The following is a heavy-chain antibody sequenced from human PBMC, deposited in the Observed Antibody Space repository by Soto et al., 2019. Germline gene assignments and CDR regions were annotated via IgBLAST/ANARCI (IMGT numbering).Heavy chain of an antibody. CDR3: ARTLGCSSTSCYPAPFDY. D-gene: IGHD2-2*01. Sequence: QVQLQESGPGLVKPSETLSLTCTVSGGSISSYYWSWIRQPPGKGLEWIGYIYYSGSTNYNPSLRSRGTRSVDTSQNQFSLKLSSVTAADTAVYYCARTLGCSSTSCYPAPFDYWGQGTLVTVSS. CDR2: IYYSGST. J-gene: IGHJ4*02. CDR1: GGSISSYY. V-gene: IGHV4-59*08.